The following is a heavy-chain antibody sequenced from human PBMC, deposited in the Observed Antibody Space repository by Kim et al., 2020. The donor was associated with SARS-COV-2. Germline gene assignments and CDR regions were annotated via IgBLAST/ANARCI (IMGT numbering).Heavy chain of an antibody. V-gene: IGHV4-4*07. J-gene: IGHJ4*02. CDR3: ARADPGDYPFDY. D-gene: IGHD4-17*01. Sequence: NYNPSLKSRVTMSVDTSKNQFALKLSSVTAADTAVYYCARADPGDYPFDYWGQGTLVTVSS.